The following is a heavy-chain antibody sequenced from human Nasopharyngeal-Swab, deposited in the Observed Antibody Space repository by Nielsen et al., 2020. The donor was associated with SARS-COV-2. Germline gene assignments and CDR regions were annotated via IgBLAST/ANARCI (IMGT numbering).Heavy chain of an antibody. CDR1: GFTFDT. V-gene: IGHV3-30-3*01. D-gene: IGHD4-11*01. CDR2: ISSDGSYK. Sequence: GESLKISCAVSGFTFDTMHWVRQAPGKGLEWVAVISSDGSYKNYADSVKGRFTISRDNSKNTVDLLMDSLTPEDTAVYFCARGERGDYNEKFDYWGQGTLVTVSS. J-gene: IGHJ4*02. CDR3: ARGERGDYNEKFDY.